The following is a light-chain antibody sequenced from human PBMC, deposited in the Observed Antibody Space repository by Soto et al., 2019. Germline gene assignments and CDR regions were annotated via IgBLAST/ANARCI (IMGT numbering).Light chain of an antibody. V-gene: IGKV1-9*01. CDR3: QQLSSYPVT. CDR2: AAS. Sequence: DTQLTQSPSFLSASVGDRVTITCRASQDIGIYLAWYQQKPGKAPNLLIYAASSLQRGVPSRFSGSGSGTDFTLTIRSLQPEDFATYHCQQLSSYPVTFGQGTKVEIK. CDR1: QDIGIY. J-gene: IGKJ1*01.